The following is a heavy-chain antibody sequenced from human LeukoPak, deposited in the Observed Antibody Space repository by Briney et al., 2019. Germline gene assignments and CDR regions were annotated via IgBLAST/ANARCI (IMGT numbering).Heavy chain of an antibody. CDR1: GFTFSSYG. CDR2: ISYDGSNK. CDR3: AKDYDILTGLNNGMDV. V-gene: IGHV3-30*18. J-gene: IGHJ6*02. D-gene: IGHD3-9*01. Sequence: GGSLRLSCAASGFTFSSYGMHWVRQAPGKGLEWVAVISYDGSNKYYADSVKGRFTISRDNSKNTLYLQMNSLRAEDTAVYYCAKDYDILTGLNNGMDVWGQGTTVTVSS.